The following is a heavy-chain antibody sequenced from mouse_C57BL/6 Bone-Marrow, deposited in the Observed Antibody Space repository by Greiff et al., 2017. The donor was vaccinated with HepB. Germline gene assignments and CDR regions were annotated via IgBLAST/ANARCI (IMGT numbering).Heavy chain of an antibody. V-gene: IGHV5-12*01. CDR1: GFTFSDYY. Sequence: EVQRVESGGGLVQPGGSLKLSCAASGFTFSDYYMYWVRQTPEKRLEWVAYISNGGGSTYYPDTVKGRFTISRDNAKNTLYLQMSRLKSEDTAMYYCARILMDYWGQGTSVTVSS. J-gene: IGHJ4*01. CDR2: ISNGGGST. CDR3: ARILMDY.